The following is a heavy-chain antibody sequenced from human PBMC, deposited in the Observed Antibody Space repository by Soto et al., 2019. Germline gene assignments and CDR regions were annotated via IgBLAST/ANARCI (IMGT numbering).Heavy chain of an antibody. V-gene: IGHV4-59*01. D-gene: IGHD1-26*01. Sequence: SETLSLTCTVSGGSISSYYWSWIRQPPGKGLEWIGYIYYSGSTNYNPSLKSRVTISVDTSKNQFSLKLSSVTAADTAVYYCAKCIAGAGGGNYYPGMAVWGKGTT. J-gene: IGHJ6*04. CDR2: IYYSGST. CDR1: GGSISSYY. CDR3: AKCIAGAGGGNYYPGMAV.